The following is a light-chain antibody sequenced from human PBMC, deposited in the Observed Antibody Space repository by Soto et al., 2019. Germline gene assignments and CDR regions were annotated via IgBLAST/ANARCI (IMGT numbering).Light chain of an antibody. V-gene: IGKV4-1*01. J-gene: IGKJ2*03. CDR1: QSVLYSSNHKNY. Sequence: DFVMTQSPDSLAVSLGERATINCKSSQSVLYSSNHKNYLAWYQQKPGQPPKLLIYWASTRGSGVPDRFSGSGSGTDFTLTISSLQAEDVAVYYCQQYRLAPYSFGQGTKLDIK. CDR3: QQYRLAPYS. CDR2: WAS.